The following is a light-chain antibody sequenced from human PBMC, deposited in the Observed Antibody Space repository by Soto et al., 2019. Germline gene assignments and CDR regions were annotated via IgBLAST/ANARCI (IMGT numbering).Light chain of an antibody. CDR3: KLYDSWSPFT. J-gene: IGKJ4*02. CDR1: QSINRK. V-gene: IGKV3-15*01. CDR2: DAS. Sequence: EIVMTQSPVTLSVSPGERATLACRASQSINRKLAWYQQRRGQAPRLLISDASIRATGIPARFSGSGSGTEFTLTISSLQSEDFAVYYCKLYDSWSPFTFGGGTRVEIK.